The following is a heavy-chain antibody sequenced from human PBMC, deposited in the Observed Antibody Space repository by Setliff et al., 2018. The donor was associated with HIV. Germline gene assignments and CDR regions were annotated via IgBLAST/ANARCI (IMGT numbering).Heavy chain of an antibody. CDR1: GGSISSYY. Sequence: SETLSLTCTVSGGSISSYYWSWIRQPAGKGLEWIGRIYPSGSTSYNPSLKSRVTMSVDTSKNQFSLTLSSVTAADTAVYYCARGVLITKRVTQTGGYYYYTDVWGKGTTVTVSS. D-gene: IGHD2-21*02. CDR3: ARGVLITKRVTQTGGYYYYTDV. V-gene: IGHV4-4*07. J-gene: IGHJ6*03. CDR2: IYPSGST.